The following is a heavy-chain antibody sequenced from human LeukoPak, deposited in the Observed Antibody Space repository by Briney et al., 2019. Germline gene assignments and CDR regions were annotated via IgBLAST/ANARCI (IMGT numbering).Heavy chain of an antibody. V-gene: IGHV1-8*01. CDR3: ARIGLRGVIISRPLDY. Sequence: ASVKVSCKASGYTFTSYDINWVRQATGQGLEWMGWMNPNSGNTGYAQKFQGRVTMTRNISISTAYMELSSLRSEDTAVYYCARIGLRGVIISRPLDYWGQGTLVTVSS. J-gene: IGHJ4*02. CDR2: MNPNSGNT. D-gene: IGHD3-16*02. CDR1: GYTFTSYD.